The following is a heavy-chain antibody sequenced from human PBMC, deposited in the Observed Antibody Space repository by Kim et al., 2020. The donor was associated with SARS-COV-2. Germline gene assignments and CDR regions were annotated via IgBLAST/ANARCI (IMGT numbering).Heavy chain of an antibody. CDR3: ARCWDSREEGYFDY. Sequence: ASVKVSCKASGYTFTSYYMHWVRQAPGQWLEWMGIINPSGGSTSYAQKFQGRVTMTRDTSTSTGYMELSSLRAEDTAVYYCARCWDSREEGYFDYWSQGTLVTVSP. J-gene: IGHJ4*02. CDR2: INPSGGST. CDR1: GYTFTSYY. D-gene: IGHD6-13*01. V-gene: IGHV1-46*01.